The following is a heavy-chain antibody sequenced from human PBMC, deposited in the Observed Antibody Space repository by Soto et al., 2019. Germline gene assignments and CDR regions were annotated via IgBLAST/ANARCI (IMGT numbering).Heavy chain of an antibody. V-gene: IGHV1-18*01. CDR2: ISAYNGNT. D-gene: IGHD3-22*01. J-gene: IGHJ4*02. CDR1: GYTFTSYG. CDR3: ARDRRDYYDSSGYYFDY. Sequence: GASVKVSCKASGYTFTSYGISWVRQAPGQGLEWMGWISAYNGNTNYAQKLQGRVTMTTDTSTSTAYMELRSLRSDDTAVYYCARDRRDYYDSSGYYFDYWGQGTLVTVSS.